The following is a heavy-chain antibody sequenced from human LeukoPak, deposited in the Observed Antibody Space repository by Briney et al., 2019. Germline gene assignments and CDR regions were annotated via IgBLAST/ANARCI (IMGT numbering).Heavy chain of an antibody. CDR3: ARDIYYYDSSGYQGAFDI. J-gene: IGHJ3*02. D-gene: IGHD3-22*01. Sequence: PSETLSLTCTVSGGSISSSSYYWGWIRQPPGKGLEWIGSIYYSGSTSYNPSLKSRVTISVDTSKNQFSLKLSSVTAADTAVYYCARDIYYYDSSGYQGAFDIWGQGTMVTVSS. CDR1: GGSISSSSYY. V-gene: IGHV4-39*07. CDR2: IYYSGST.